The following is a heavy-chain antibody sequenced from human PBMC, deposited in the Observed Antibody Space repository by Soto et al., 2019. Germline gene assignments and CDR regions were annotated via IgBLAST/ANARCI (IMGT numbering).Heavy chain of an antibody. V-gene: IGHV5-10-1*01. CDR1: GYSFTSYW. CDR2: IDPSDSYT. CDR3: ARRRIAAAGYHYYYYGMDV. Sequence: PGESLKISCKGSGYSFTSYWISWVRQMPGKGLEWMGRIDPSDSYTNYSPSFQGHVTISADKSISTAYLQWSSLKASDTAMYYCARRRIAAAGYHYYYYGMDVWGQGTTVTVSS. D-gene: IGHD6-13*01. J-gene: IGHJ6*02.